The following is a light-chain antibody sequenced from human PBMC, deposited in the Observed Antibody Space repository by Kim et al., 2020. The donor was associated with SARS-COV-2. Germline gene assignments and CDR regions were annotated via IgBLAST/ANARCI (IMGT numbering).Light chain of an antibody. V-gene: IGLV6-57*02. Sequence: NFMLTQPHSVSESPGKTVTISCTGSSGSIASNYVQWYQQRPGSAPTTVIYDDNQRPSGVPDRFSGSIDSSSNSASLTISGLKTEDEADYYCQSYDSSNRWVFGGGTQLTVL. CDR2: DDN. J-gene: IGLJ3*02. CDR1: SGSIASNY. CDR3: QSYDSSNRWV.